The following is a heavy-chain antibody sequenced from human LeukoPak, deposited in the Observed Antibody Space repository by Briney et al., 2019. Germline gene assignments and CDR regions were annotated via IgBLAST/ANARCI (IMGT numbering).Heavy chain of an antibody. D-gene: IGHD3-10*01. CDR1: GASISDYY. CDR3: ARGVWSLHSGVSVDS. Sequence: SETLSLTCSMSGASISDYYWSCIRHPPGKGLEWVGHIYYTGSTNYSPSLKSRVTISVDTSKSQFSLRLSSVTAGDTAVYYCARGVWSLHSGVSVDSWGQGMLVTASS. V-gene: IGHV4-59*01. CDR2: IYYTGST. J-gene: IGHJ4*02.